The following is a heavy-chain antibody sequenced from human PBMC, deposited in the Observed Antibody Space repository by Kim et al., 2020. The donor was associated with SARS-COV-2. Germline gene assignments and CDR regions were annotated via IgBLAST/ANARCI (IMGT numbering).Heavy chain of an antibody. Sequence: GGSLRLSCAASGFTVSSNYMSWVRQAPGKGLEWVSVIYSGGSTYYADSVKGRFTISRDNSKNTLYLQMNSLRAEDTAVYYCATLPWGSSGYSKYYYYGMDVWGQGTTVTVSS. CDR2: IYSGGST. CDR1: GFTVSSNY. V-gene: IGHV3-66*01. D-gene: IGHD3-22*01. J-gene: IGHJ6*02. CDR3: ATLPWGSSGYSKYYYYGMDV.